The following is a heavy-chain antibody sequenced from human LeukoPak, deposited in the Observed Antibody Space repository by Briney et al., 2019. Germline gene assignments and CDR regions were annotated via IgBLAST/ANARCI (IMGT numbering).Heavy chain of an antibody. CDR2: INHSGST. CDR1: GGSFSGFY. D-gene: IGHD3-10*01. CDR3: ARRRVRGVLIVLSWFDP. Sequence: PSETLSLTCGVYGGSFSGFYWSWIRQPPGKGGEGMGEINHSGSTNYNPSLKSLVTISVDTSKNQFSLQLSSVTAADTAVYYCARRRVRGVLIVLSWFDPWGQGTLVTVSS. V-gene: IGHV4-34*01. J-gene: IGHJ5*02.